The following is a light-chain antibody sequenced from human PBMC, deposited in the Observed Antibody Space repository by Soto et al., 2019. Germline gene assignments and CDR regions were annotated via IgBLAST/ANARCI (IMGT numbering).Light chain of an antibody. J-gene: IGKJ4*01. CDR3: QQRSNWL. V-gene: IGKV3-11*01. CDR1: QSVSSY. Sequence: EIVLTQSPATLSLSPGERATLSCRASQSVSSYLAWYQQKPGQAPRLLNYDASNRATGIPARFSGSGSGTDFTLTISSLEPEDFAVYYCQQRSNWLFGGGTKVEIK. CDR2: DAS.